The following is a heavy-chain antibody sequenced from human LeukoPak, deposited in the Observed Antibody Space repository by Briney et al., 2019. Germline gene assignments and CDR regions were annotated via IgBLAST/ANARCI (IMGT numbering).Heavy chain of an antibody. CDR1: GFIFRDFS. CDR3: ARPRGCGSSRCNNFDY. CDR2: MNEYGSEI. V-gene: IGHV3-7*01. Sequence: GGSLRLSCSVSGFIFRDFSMSWVRQAPGKGLEWVAKMNEYGSEIFYVDSVEGRFTISRDNGKNSLYLQMNRLRAEDTAVYYCARPRGCGSSRCNNFDYWGQGTLVTVSS. D-gene: IGHD2-2*01. J-gene: IGHJ4*02.